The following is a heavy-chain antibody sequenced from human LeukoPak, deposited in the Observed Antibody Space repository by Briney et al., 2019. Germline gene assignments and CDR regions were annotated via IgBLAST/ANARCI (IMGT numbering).Heavy chain of an antibody. V-gene: IGHV3-21*01. J-gene: IGHJ2*01. D-gene: IGHD2-21*01. Sequence: GGSLRLSCAASGFTFSSYSMNWVRQAPGKGLEWVSSISSSSSYIYYADSVKGRFTISRDNAKNSLYLQMNSLRAEDTAVYYCAGDMVVNAIRTWYFDLWGRGTLVTVSS. CDR1: GFTFSSYS. CDR2: ISSSSSYI. CDR3: AGDMVVNAIRTWYFDL.